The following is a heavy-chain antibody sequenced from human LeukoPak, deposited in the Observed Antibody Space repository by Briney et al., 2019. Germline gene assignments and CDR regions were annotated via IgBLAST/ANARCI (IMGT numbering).Heavy chain of an antibody. CDR3: ARREGGYNFDY. J-gene: IGHJ4*02. Sequence: GESLKISCKCSGYSFTSYWIGWVRQMPGKGLEWMGIIYPGDSASRYSPSFQGQVTISADKSISTAYLQWSSLKASDTAIYYCARREGGYNFDYWGQGTLVTVSS. D-gene: IGHD5-24*01. CDR1: GYSFTSYW. CDR2: IYPGDSAS. V-gene: IGHV5-51*01.